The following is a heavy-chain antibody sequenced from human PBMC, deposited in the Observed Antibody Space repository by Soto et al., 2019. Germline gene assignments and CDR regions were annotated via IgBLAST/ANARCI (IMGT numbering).Heavy chain of an antibody. CDR1: GFTFSDYS. J-gene: IGHJ4*02. D-gene: IGHD2-15*01. Sequence: EVQLVESGGGLVKPGGSLRLSCAASGFTFSDYSMNWMRQAPGKGLEWVASISSDNNYIYYRESVEGRFTISRDNAKNSLYLQLTSLGAEDTAVYYCARGRTCTGASCYGGGDYWGQGTLVTVSS. V-gene: IGHV3-21*02. CDR2: ISSDNNYI. CDR3: ARGRTCTGASCYGGGDY.